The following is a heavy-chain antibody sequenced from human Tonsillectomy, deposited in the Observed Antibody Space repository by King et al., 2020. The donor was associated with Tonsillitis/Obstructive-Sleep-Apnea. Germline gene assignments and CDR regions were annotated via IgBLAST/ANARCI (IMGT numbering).Heavy chain of an antibody. CDR1: GFTFSNYG. CDR2: IWFDGSNK. J-gene: IGHJ6*03. CDR3: AKAPNRILGVVKTSSSWDV. Sequence: VQLVESGGGVVQPGRSLRLSCAASGFTFSNYGMHWVRQGPGKGLEWVAVIWFDGSNKYYADSVKGRFTISRDNSQNTVYLQMNSLRAEDTAVYYCAKAPNRILGVVKTSSSWDVWGKGPPVPS. D-gene: IGHD3-3*01. V-gene: IGHV3-33*06.